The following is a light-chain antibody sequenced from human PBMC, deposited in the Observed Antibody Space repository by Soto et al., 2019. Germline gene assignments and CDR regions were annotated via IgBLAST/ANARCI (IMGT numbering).Light chain of an antibody. CDR2: DVT. J-gene: IGLJ2*01. CDR3: CSYAAGDSFK. V-gene: IGLV2-11*01. Sequence: QSALTQPRSVSGSPGQSVTISCTGTSSDVGSFNYVSWHQQHPGKAPKLVIYDVTQRPSGVPDRFSASKSGITASLTISGLQAEDEADYFCCSYAAGDSFKFGEVTKLTVL. CDR1: SSDVGSFNY.